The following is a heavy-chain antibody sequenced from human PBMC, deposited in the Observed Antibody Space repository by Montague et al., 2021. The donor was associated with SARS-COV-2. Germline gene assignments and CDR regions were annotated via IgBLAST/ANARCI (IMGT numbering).Heavy chain of an antibody. J-gene: IGHJ2*01. D-gene: IGHD3-9*01. CDR3: ARDSKPDWVPYWYFDL. CDR2: IYSGGST. CDR1: GFTVSRNY. Sequence: SLRLSCAASGFTVSRNYMSWVRQAPGKGLEWVSVIYSGGSTYYADSVKGRFTISRDNSKNTLYLQMNSLRAEDTAVYYCARDSKPDWVPYWYFDLWGRGTLVTVSS. V-gene: IGHV3-53*01.